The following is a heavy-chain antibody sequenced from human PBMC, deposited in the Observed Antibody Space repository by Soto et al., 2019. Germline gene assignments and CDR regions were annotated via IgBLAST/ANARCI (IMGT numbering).Heavy chain of an antibody. Sequence: SETLSLTCAVYGGSFSGYYWSWIRQAPGKGLEWMGEINHSGSTNYNPSLKSRVTISVDTSKNQFSLKLSSVTAAETAVYYCARGRYYDFWSGYYYDYVWRSYNFDYWGQGTLVTVSS. J-gene: IGHJ4*02. V-gene: IGHV4-34*01. D-gene: IGHD3-16*01. CDR1: GGSFSGYY. CDR2: INHSGST. CDR3: ARGRYYDFWSGYYYDYVWRSYNFDY.